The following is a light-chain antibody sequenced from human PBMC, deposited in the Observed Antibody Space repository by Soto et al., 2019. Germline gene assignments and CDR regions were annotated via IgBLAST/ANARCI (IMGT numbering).Light chain of an antibody. CDR2: DAS. CDR1: QGISSA. Sequence: AIQLTQSPSSMSASVGDRVTITCRASQGISSALAWYQQKPGKAPKLLIYDASSLESGVPSRFSGSGSGTDFTLSISTLQPEDFATYYCQQFNNYPFAFGPGTKVDIK. V-gene: IGKV1D-13*01. J-gene: IGKJ3*01. CDR3: QQFNNYPFA.